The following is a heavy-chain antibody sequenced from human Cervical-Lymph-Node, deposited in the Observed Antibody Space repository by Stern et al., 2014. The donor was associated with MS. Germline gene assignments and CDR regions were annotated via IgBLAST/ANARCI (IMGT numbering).Heavy chain of an antibody. V-gene: IGHV4-4*02. Sequence: QVQLQESGPGLVKPSGTLSLTCGVSGVSITSNNWWTWVRQSPGKGLEWIGYIYHTGSTNYNPSLKSRVTISVDKSTSHFSLKLSSLTAADTAVYYCARAAPVGIVDVWGRGTTVTVSS. CDR1: GVSITSNNW. CDR2: IYHTGST. CDR3: ARAAPVGIVDV. J-gene: IGHJ6*02. D-gene: IGHD2-15*01.